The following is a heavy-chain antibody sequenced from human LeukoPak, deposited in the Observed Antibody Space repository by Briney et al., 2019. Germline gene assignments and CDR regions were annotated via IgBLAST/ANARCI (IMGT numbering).Heavy chain of an antibody. D-gene: IGHD6-13*01. CDR3: ARHSIAAAAYYFDY. V-gene: IGHV4-39*01. Sequence: SETLSLTCTVSGGSISSSSYYWGWIRQPPGKGLEWIGSIYYSGSTYYNPSLKSRVTISVDTSKNQFSLKLSSVTAADTAVYYCARHSIAAAAYYFDYWGQGTLVTVSS. CDR2: IYYSGST. J-gene: IGHJ4*02. CDR1: GGSISSSSYY.